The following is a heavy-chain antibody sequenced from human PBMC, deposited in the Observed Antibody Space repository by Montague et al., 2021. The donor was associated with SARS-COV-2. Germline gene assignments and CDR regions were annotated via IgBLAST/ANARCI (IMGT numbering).Heavy chain of an antibody. CDR2: ISWNSGSV. D-gene: IGHD3-10*01. V-gene: IGHV3-9*01. CDR3: AKWTTITFGSGSHPYGMDV. Sequence: SLRLSCAASGFTLDDCALHWVRQAPGKGLEWVSGISWNSGSVGYSYSXXVLFTISRDNAKNSLYLQMNSLRAEDTALYYCAKWTTITFGSGSHPYGMDVWGQGTTVTVSS. CDR1: GFTLDDCA. J-gene: IGHJ6*02.